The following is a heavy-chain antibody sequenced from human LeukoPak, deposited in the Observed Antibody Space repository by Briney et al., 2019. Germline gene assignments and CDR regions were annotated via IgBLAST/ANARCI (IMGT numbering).Heavy chain of an antibody. Sequence: ASVKVSCKASGYTFTSYDINWVRQATGQGLEWMGWMNPNSGNTGYAQKFQGRVTMTRNTSISTAYMELSRLRSDDTAVYYCAGLVVVPAAAGIDAFDIWGQGTMVTVSS. CDR3: AGLVVVPAAAGIDAFDI. J-gene: IGHJ3*02. CDR2: MNPNSGNT. D-gene: IGHD2-2*01. V-gene: IGHV1-8*01. CDR1: GYTFTSYD.